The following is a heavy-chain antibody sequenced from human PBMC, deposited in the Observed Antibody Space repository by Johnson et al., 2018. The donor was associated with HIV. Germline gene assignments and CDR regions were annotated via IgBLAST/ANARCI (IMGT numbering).Heavy chain of an antibody. CDR2: ISSNGGST. CDR3: ARGGRGYSYAYAFDI. J-gene: IGHJ3*02. CDR1: GFTLSSYA. D-gene: IGHD5-18*01. V-gene: IGHV3-64*01. Sequence: EQLVESGGGLVQPGGSLRLSCAASGFTLSSYAMHWVRQAPGKGLEYVSAISSNGGSTYYANSVKGRFTISRDNSKNTLYLQMGSLRAEDMAVYYCARGGRGYSYAYAFDIWGQGTMVTVSS.